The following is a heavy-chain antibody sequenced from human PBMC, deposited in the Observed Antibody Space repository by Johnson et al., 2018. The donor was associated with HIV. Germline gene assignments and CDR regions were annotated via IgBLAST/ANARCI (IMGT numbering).Heavy chain of an antibody. Sequence: VQLVESGGGLVQPGGSLRLSCAASGFTFSSYEMNWVRQAPGKGLEWVSYISSSGSTIYYADSVKGRFTISRDNAKNSLYLQMNSLRAEDTAVYYCAREGGRYWSSTSCSKDAFDIWGKGTMVTVSA. CDR3: AREGGRYWSSTSCSKDAFDI. J-gene: IGHJ3*02. CDR1: GFTFSSYE. CDR2: ISSSGSTI. D-gene: IGHD2-2*01. V-gene: IGHV3-48*03.